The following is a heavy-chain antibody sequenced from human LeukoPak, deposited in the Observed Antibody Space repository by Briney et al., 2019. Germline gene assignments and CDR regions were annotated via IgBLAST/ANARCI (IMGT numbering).Heavy chain of an antibody. CDR1: TSR. Sequence: ASVKVSCKATSRISWVRQAPGQGLEWMGWIGTYGGDTYYAQKFQGRITVTTDTSTSTAYMELRSLRSDDTAVYYCARDPGTMVRGVTHYYYGMDVWGQGTTVTVSS. D-gene: IGHD3-10*01. CDR3: ARDPGTMVRGVTHYYYGMDV. CDR2: IGTYGGDT. J-gene: IGHJ6*02. V-gene: IGHV1-18*01.